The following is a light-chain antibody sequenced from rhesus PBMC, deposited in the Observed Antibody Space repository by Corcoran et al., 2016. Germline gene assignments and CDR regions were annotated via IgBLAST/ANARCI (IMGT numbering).Light chain of an antibody. V-gene: IGKV1-22*01. J-gene: IGKJ4*01. CDR1: QSISSW. CDR3: LQYNNSPLT. Sequence: DIQMTQSPSSLSASVGDTVTITCRASQSISSWLDWYQQTPGKAPNLLIYKASILQSGVPSRFSGSGSGTDFTLTISSLQPEDFATYYCLQYNNSPLTFGGGTKVELK. CDR2: KAS.